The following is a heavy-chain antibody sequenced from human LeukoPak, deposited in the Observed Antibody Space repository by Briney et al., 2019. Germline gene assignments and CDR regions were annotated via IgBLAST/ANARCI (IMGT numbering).Heavy chain of an antibody. V-gene: IGHV1-3*01. D-gene: IGHD4-17*01. CDR3: ARVDYGDSFGI. CDR1: LYTFTSYA. CDR2: INAGNGNT. Sequence: ASMKDSCKASLYTFTSYAMHWVRQAPGQRREWMGWINAGNGNTKYSQKFQGRVTITRDTSASTAYMELSSLRSEDTAVDYCARVDYGDSFGIWGQGTMVTVSP. J-gene: IGHJ3*02.